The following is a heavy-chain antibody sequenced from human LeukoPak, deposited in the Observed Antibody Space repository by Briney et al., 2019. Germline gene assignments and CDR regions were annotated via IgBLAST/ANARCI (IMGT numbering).Heavy chain of an antibody. Sequence: SETLSLTCTVSGGSISSSSYYWGWIRQPPGKGLEWIGSTHYSGNTYYNPSLKSRVTISVDTSKNQFSLKLSSVTAADTAVYYCARGGIDLNSWSEWFDPWGQGTLVTVSS. CDR1: GGSISSSSYY. V-gene: IGHV4-39*07. D-gene: IGHD6-13*01. CDR2: THYSGNT. CDR3: ARGGIDLNSWSEWFDP. J-gene: IGHJ5*02.